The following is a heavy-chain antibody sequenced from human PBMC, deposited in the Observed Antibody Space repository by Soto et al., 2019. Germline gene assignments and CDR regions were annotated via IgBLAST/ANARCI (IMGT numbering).Heavy chain of an antibody. J-gene: IGHJ4*02. CDR2: ISAYNGNT. D-gene: IGHD5-12*01. V-gene: IGHV1-18*01. CDR3: ARDQGVDIVATTVDY. CDR1: GYTFTIYG. Sequence: ASVKVSCKASGYTFTIYGISWVRQAPVQGLEWMGWISAYNGNTNYAQKLQGRVTMTTDTSTSTAYMELRSLRSDDTAVYYCARDQGVDIVATTVDYWGQGTLVTVSS.